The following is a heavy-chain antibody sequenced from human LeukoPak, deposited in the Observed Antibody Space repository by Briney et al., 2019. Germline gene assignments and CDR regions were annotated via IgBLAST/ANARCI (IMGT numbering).Heavy chain of an antibody. CDR3: AREWELTYYFDY. J-gene: IGHJ4*02. D-gene: IGHD1-26*01. V-gene: IGHV3-23*01. CDR1: GFTFSSYA. Sequence: PGGSLRLSCAASGFTFSSYAMSWVRQAPGKGLDWVSAISGSGGSTYYADSVKGRFTISRDNSKNTVFLQMNSLRADDTAVYYCAREWELTYYFDYWGQGTLVTVSS. CDR2: ISGSGGST.